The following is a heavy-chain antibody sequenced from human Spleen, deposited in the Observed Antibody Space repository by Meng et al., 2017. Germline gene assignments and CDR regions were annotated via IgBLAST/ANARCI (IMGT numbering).Heavy chain of an antibody. CDR3: ARARAMNQSRIDYSYHGMGV. V-gene: IGHV3-30*15. CDR1: GFTFSLYG. Sequence: GESLKISCAASGFTFSLYGMHWVRQAPGKGLEWVAVISYDGSNKYYGDSVKGRFTISRDNSKNILYLQMSSLRGEDTADYYCARARAMNQSRIDYSYHGMGVWGQGTTVTVSS. CDR2: ISYDGSNK. D-gene: IGHD2-2*01. J-gene: IGHJ6*02.